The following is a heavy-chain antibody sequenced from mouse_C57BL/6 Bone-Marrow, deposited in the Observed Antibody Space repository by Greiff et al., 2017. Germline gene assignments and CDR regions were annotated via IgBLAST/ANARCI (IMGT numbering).Heavy chain of an antibody. V-gene: IGHV5-6*01. J-gene: IGHJ4*01. CDR3: ARQFRVRRRGKLMDY. CDR2: ISSGGSFP. CDR1: GFTFSSYG. Sequence: EVKLMESGGDLVKPGGSLKLSCAASGFTFSSYGMSCVRQTPDKRLEWVATISSGGSFPYYPDSVKGRFTISRDKAKNTLYRQMSSLKSEDTAMYYWARQFRVRRRGKLMDYWGQGTSVTVSS. D-gene: IGHD2-14*01.